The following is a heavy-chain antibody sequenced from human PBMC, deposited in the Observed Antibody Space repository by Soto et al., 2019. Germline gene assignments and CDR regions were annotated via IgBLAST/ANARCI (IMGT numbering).Heavy chain of an antibody. CDR3: AKDQGTSSLWWLDY. D-gene: IGHD2-2*01. J-gene: IGHJ4*02. CDR1: GFTFSSYA. V-gene: IGHV3-23*01. Sequence: EVQLLESGGGLVQPGGSLRLSCAASGFTFSSYAMSWVRQAPGKGLEWVSAISGSGGSTYYADSVKGRFTISRDNSKNTMYLQMTSLRAEDTAVYYCAKDQGTSSLWWLDYWGQGTLVTVSS. CDR2: ISGSGGST.